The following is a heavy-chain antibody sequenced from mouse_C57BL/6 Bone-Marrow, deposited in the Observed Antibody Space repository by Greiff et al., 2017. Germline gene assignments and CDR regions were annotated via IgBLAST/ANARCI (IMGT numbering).Heavy chain of an antibody. CDR1: GYTFTSYG. Sequence: VKLQESGAELARPGASVKLSCKASGYTFTSYGISWVKQRTGQGLEWIGEIYPRSGNTYYNEKFKGKATLTADKSSSTAYMELRSLTSEDSAVYFCARSLYDGYYGVYGGKGTTLTVSS. CDR2: IYPRSGNT. J-gene: IGHJ2*01. CDR3: ARSLYDGYYGVY. D-gene: IGHD2-3*01. V-gene: IGHV1-81*01.